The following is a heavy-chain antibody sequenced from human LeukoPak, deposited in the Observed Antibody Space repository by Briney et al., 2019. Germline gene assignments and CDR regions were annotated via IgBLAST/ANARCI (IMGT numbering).Heavy chain of an antibody. J-gene: IGHJ6*03. V-gene: IGHV4-39*07. CDR1: GGPISSSSYY. Sequence: SETLSLTCTVSGGPISSSSYYWGWIRQPPGKGLEWIGSIYYSGSTYYNPSLKSRVTISVDTSKNQFSLKLSSVTAADTAVYYCARVIYDYVWGSYRYLYYYYMDVWGKGTTVTVSS. CDR2: IYYSGST. CDR3: ARVIYDYVWGSYRYLYYYYMDV. D-gene: IGHD3-16*02.